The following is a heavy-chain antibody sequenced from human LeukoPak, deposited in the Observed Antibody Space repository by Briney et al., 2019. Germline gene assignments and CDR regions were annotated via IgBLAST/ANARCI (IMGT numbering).Heavy chain of an antibody. CDR2: MNPNSGDT. J-gene: IGHJ2*01. CDR3: ARDSGYYGSGSYSLGYWYFDL. V-gene: IGHV1-2*02. CDR1: GYTLTGYY. D-gene: IGHD3-10*01. Sequence: GASVKLSCKASGYTLTGYYIHWVRQAPGQGLEWMGWMNPNSGDTHYAQQFQGSVTMTRDTSTSTAYMELSNLRSDDTAVYYCARDSGYYGSGSYSLGYWYFDLWGRGTLVTVSS.